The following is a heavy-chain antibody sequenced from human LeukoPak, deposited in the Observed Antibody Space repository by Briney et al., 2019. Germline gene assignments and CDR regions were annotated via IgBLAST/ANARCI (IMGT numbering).Heavy chain of an antibody. D-gene: IGHD2-15*01. V-gene: IGHV3-23*01. CDR3: AKEDLVVVAATGNGFDI. CDR1: GFTFRNYA. Sequence: GGSLRLSCAASGFTFRNYAMSWVRQAPGRRLEWVSPFSGSGGNTYYADSVKGRFSISRDNSKNTLSLQMNSLRAEDTAIYYCAKEDLVVVAATGNGFDIWGQGTMVTVSS. J-gene: IGHJ3*02. CDR2: FSGSGGNT.